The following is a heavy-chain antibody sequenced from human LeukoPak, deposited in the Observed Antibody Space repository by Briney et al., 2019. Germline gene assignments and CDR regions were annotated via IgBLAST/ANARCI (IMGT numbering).Heavy chain of an antibody. D-gene: IGHD3-10*02. Sequence: GGXLRLSXAASGFTFSXXXXXXVRQAPGXXXXWVSAXSVXGAGTYXXDSVKGRFTXSRDNSKNTLYLQMNSLSAEDTAVYYCARGVNYFVLEYWGQGTLVTVSS. CDR1: GFTFSXXX. CDR3: ARGVNYFVLEY. CDR2: XSVXGAGT. V-gene: IGHV3-23*01. J-gene: IGHJ4*02.